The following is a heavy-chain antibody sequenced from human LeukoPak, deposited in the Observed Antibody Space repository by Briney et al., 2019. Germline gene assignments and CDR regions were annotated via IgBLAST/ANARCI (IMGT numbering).Heavy chain of an antibody. CDR3: ARIAQSSGRRNWFDP. V-gene: IGHV1-69*13. D-gene: IGHD6-19*01. CDR2: IIPIFGTA. Sequence: GASVKVSCKASGGTFSSYAISWVRQAPGQGLEWMGGIIPIFGTANYAQKFQGRVTITADESTSTAYMELSSLRSEDTAVYYCARIAQSSGRRNWFDPWGQGTLVTVSS. CDR1: GGTFSSYA. J-gene: IGHJ5*02.